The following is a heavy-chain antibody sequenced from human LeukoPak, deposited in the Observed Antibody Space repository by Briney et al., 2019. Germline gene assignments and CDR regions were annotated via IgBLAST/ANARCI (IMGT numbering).Heavy chain of an antibody. CDR3: ARDPSSSSEPYYFDY. CDR1: GGSISSYY. Sequence: PSETLSLTCTVSGGSISSYYWSWIRQPPGKGLEWIGYIYYSGSTNYNPSLKSQVTISVDTSKNQFSLKLNSVTAADTAVYYCARDPSSSSEPYYFDYWGQGTLVTVSS. D-gene: IGHD6-6*01. V-gene: IGHV4-59*01. J-gene: IGHJ4*02. CDR2: IYYSGST.